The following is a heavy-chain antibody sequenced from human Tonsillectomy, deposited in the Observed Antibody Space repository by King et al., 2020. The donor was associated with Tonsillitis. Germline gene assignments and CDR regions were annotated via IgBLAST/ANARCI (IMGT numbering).Heavy chain of an antibody. CDR2: ISGSNIYT. CDR3: ARAGEVYSHSDS. D-gene: IGHD4-11*01. J-gene: IGHJ4*02. V-gene: IGHV3-11*06. Sequence: VQLVESGGGLVKPGGSLRLSCAASRFTFSDYYISWIRQAPGKGLEWLSYISGSNIYTNYADSVKGRFTSSRDNAKNSVYLQMNSLRAEDTAVYYCARAGEVYSHSDSWGQGTLVTVSS. CDR1: RFTFSDYY.